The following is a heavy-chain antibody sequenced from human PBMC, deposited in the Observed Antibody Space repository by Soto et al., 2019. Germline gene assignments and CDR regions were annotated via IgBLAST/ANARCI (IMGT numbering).Heavy chain of an antibody. D-gene: IGHD6-13*01. CDR3: ARVCRWDLGRIAAAGTKYYGMDV. J-gene: IGHJ6*02. CDR1: GYTFTSYC. CDR2: ISAYNGNT. V-gene: IGHV1-18*04. Sequence: ASVKVSCKASGYTFTSYCISWVLQAPGQGLEWMGWISAYNGNTNYAQKLQGRVTMTTDTSTSTAYMELRSLRSDDTAVYYCARVCRWDLGRIAAAGTKYYGMDVWGQGTTVTVSS.